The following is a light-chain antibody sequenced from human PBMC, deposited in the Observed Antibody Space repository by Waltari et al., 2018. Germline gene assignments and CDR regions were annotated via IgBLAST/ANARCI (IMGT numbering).Light chain of an antibody. J-gene: IGLJ2*01. Sequence: NFMLTQPHSVSESPGKTITLSCTRSSGTIADSFVQWYQQRPGSAPTSVIYQEDQRPSGVPDRFSGSIDRSSNSASLTISGLTTEDEADYYCQSYDTKNVKIFGGGTKLTVL. CDR3: QSYDTKNVKI. CDR1: SGTIADSF. CDR2: QED. V-gene: IGLV6-57*03.